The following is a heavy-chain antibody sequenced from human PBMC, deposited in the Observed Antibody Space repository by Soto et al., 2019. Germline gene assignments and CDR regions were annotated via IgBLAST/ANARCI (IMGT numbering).Heavy chain of an antibody. CDR1: GGTFSSYA. CDR3: ARRIVDIAEARLLFLDGMDV. Sequence: QVQLVQSGAEVNKPGSSVKVSCKASGGTFSSYAISWVRQSPGQGLEWRGGIIPIFGTANYAQKIQGRFTITGEKSTSTAYLELSRLSSEDKAVYYCARRIVDIAEARLLFLDGMDVCGQWTKVTVSS. J-gene: IGHJ6*02. CDR2: IIPIFGTA. V-gene: IGHV1-69*06. D-gene: IGHD6-13*01.